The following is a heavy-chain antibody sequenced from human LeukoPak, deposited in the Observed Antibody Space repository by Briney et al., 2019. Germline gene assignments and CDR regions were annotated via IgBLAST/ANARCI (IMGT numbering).Heavy chain of an antibody. CDR3: ATGGWLGFDY. CDR1: GGSISSYY. D-gene: IGHD6-19*01. Sequence: SETLSLTCTVSGGSISSYYWSWIRQPPGKGLEWIGYIYYSGSTNYNPSLKSRVTISVDTSKNQFSLRLSSVTAADTAVYYCATGGWLGFDYWGQGTLVTVSS. J-gene: IGHJ4*02. CDR2: IYYSGST. V-gene: IGHV4-59*08.